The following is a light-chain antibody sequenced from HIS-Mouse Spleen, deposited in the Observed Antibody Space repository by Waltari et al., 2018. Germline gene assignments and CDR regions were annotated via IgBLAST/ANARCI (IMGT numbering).Light chain of an antibody. V-gene: IGLV2-8*01. Sequence: QSALTQPPSASGSPGQSVTISCTGTSSDVGGYNYVPWYQQHPGKAPKLMIYEVSKRPSGVTDRFSGSKSGNTASLTVSGLQAEDEADYYCSSYAGSNNLGVFGTGTKVTVL. CDR1: SSDVGGYNY. CDR2: EVS. J-gene: IGLJ1*01. CDR3: SSYAGSNNLGV.